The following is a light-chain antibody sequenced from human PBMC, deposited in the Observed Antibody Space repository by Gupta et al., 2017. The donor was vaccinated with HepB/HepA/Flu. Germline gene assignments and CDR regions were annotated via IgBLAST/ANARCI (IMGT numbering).Light chain of an antibody. CDR1: QGISNS. Sequence: DIQMTQSPSSLSASVGDRVTITCRASQGISNSLAWFQRKPGLAPKSLISTASSLHTGVPSKFSGSGSGTEFTLTISSLHPEDSATYYCQQDNYYPITFGQGTRLEIK. CDR3: QQDNYYPIT. J-gene: IGKJ5*01. V-gene: IGKV1-16*02. CDR2: TAS.